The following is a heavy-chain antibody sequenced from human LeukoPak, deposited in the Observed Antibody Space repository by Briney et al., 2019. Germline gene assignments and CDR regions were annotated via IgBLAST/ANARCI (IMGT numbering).Heavy chain of an antibody. V-gene: IGHV3-21*01. Sequence: GGSLGLSCAASGFIFSTYSMNWVRQAPGKGLEWVSCISTTSSYIFYADSVRGRFTISRDNAKNSVYLQMDSLRAEDTAVYYCARGGIITSYSFEIWGQGTMVTVSS. CDR3: ARGGIITSYSFEI. D-gene: IGHD1-26*01. CDR1: GFIFSTYS. CDR2: ISTTSSYI. J-gene: IGHJ3*02.